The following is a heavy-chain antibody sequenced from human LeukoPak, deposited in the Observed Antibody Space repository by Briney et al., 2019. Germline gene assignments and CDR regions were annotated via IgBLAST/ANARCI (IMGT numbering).Heavy chain of an antibody. CDR2: INPSGGST. Sequence: ASVKVSCKASGYTFTSYYMHWVRQAPGQGLEWMGIINPSGGSTSYAQKFQRRVTMTRDTSTSTVYMELSSLRFEDTAVYYCAREVLGKGSFDYWGQGTLVTVSS. CDR1: GYTFTSYY. CDR3: AREVLGKGSFDY. D-gene: IGHD4-23*01. V-gene: IGHV1-46*01. J-gene: IGHJ4*02.